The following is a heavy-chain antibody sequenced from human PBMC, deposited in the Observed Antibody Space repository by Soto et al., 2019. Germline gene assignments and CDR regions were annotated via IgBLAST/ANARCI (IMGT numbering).Heavy chain of an antibody. CDR3: ARLWIAESGYYGMDV. D-gene: IGHD2-15*01. J-gene: IGHJ6*02. Sequence: PSETLSLTCTVSGGSISSGDYYWSWIRQPPGKGLEWIGYIYYSGSTYYNTSLKSRVTISVDTSKNQFSLKLSSVTAADTAVYYCARLWIAESGYYGMDVWGQGTTVTVSS. V-gene: IGHV4-30-4*01. CDR2: IYYSGST. CDR1: GGSISSGDYY.